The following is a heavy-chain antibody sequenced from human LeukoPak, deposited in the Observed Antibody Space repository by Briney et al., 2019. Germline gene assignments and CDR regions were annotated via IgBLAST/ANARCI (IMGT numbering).Heavy chain of an antibody. J-gene: IGHJ5*02. D-gene: IGHD3-16*01. CDR2: ISDVVAHT. CDR3: AKDNYGGVYAS. V-gene: IGHV3-23*01. CDR1: GFIFRNFG. Sequence: GGSLRLSCAASGFIFRNFGMSWIRQAPGKGLEWVSHISDVVAHTWYADPVKGRFIISRDNSNNRVFLQMNSLRPEDTAIYYCAKDNYGGVYASWGQGTLVTVSS.